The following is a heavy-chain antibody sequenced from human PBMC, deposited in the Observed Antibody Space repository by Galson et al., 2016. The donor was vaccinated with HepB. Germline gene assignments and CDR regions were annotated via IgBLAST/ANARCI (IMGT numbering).Heavy chain of an antibody. J-gene: IGHJ4*02. CDR3: ARVHYYDSKFDF. CDR1: GYSFFNFW. CDR2: TDPNDSYS. D-gene: IGHD3-22*01. Sequence: QSGAEVKMPGESLTISCKGSGYSFFNFWIIWVRQMPGKGLEWMGKTDPNDSYSRYSPSFQGHVSMSVDKSISTAYLLWSSLKASDTAMYYCARVHYYDSKFDFWGQGTLVTVTS. V-gene: IGHV5-10-1*01.